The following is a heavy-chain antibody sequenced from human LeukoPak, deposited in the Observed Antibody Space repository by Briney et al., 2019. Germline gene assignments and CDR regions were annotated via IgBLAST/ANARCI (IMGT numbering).Heavy chain of an antibody. V-gene: IGHV1-2*02. D-gene: IGHD5-12*01. CDR2: INPSSGDT. CDR1: GYRFSDSY. J-gene: IGHJ4*02. Sequence: GASVKVSCKASGYRFSDSYIHWVRQAPGHGFEWMGWINPSSGDTKYARMFQGRVTMTTGAAISTAYMELSGLTSADTAIYFCVTAYDKWGQGTLVTVSS. CDR3: VTAYDK.